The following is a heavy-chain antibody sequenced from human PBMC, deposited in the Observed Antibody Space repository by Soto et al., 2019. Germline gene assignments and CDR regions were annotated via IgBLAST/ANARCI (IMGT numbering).Heavy chain of an antibody. J-gene: IGHJ4*02. Sequence: EVQLVESGGGLVQPGGSLRLSCAASGFTFSRYSMNWVHQAPGKGLEWVSYISSSSSTIYYADSVKGRFTISRDNAKNSLYLQMNGLRDEDTAVYYCARGLYYYDSSGYWGYWGQGTLVTVSS. CDR2: ISSSSSTI. D-gene: IGHD3-22*01. V-gene: IGHV3-48*02. CDR1: GFTFSRYS. CDR3: ARGLYYYDSSGYWGY.